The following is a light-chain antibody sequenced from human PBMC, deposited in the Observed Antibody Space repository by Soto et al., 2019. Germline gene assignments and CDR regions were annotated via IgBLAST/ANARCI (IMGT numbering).Light chain of an antibody. J-gene: IGKJ1*01. CDR3: QQSYSIPWT. V-gene: IGKV1-39*01. Sequence: DIQMTQSPSSLSASVGDRVTITCRASQTITSYLNWYQQKPGKAPKLLIYAAYELQSGVPLRFSGSGSGTDFIITINSLQPEDSATYYCQQSYSIPWTFGQGTKVEIK. CDR2: AAY. CDR1: QTITSY.